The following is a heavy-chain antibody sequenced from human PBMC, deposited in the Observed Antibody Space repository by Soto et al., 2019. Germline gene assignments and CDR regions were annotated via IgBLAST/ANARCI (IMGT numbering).Heavy chain of an antibody. CDR2: INHSGNT. D-gene: IGHD3-9*01. CDR3: ARDAKSYYYDTTKYYFDN. J-gene: IGHJ4*02. Sequence: PSETLSLTCAVYGGSFSGYYWNWVRQPPGKGLEWIGEINHSGNTNYNPSLKSRVTISVDTSKSQFSLNLRSVTAADTAVYYCARDAKSYYYDTTKYYFDNWGQGILVTVSS. CDR1: GGSFSGYY. V-gene: IGHV4-34*01.